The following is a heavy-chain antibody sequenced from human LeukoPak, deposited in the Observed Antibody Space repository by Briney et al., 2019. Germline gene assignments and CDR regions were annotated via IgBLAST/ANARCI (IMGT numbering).Heavy chain of an antibody. CDR1: GFPFSTYW. V-gene: IGHV3-7*01. Sequence: GGSLRLSCAASGFPFSTYWITGVRDARGRGRVGGANLKNDGSEKNYMESVKGRFTISRDNAENSLFLQMNSLRVENTAIYYCTRDSGLTGYDLLDYWGQGTLVTVSS. J-gene: IGHJ4*02. D-gene: IGHD5-12*01. CDR2: LKNDGSEK. CDR3: TRDSGLTGYDLLDY.